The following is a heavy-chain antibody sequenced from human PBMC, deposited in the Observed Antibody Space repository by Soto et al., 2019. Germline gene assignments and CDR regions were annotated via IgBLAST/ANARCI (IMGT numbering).Heavy chain of an antibody. CDR3: AKDGFGGASDY. D-gene: IGHD3-3*01. Sequence: EVQLLESGGGFAQPGGSLRLSCAASGFTFSSYAMHWVRQAPGRGLEWVSTISGSGTNIYYADSVQGRFTISRDNSQNTLFLQMTSLRVDDAATYYCAKDGFGGASDYGGQGTHVTVAS. V-gene: IGHV3-23*01. CDR1: GFTFSSYA. CDR2: ISGSGTNI. J-gene: IGHJ4*02.